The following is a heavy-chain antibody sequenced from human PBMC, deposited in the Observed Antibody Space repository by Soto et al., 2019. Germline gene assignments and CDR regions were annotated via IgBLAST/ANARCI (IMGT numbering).Heavy chain of an antibody. J-gene: IGHJ4*02. CDR2: IYPGDSDT. CDR1: GYIFTNYW. Sequence: PGESLKISCKGSGYIFTNYWIGGVRQMPGKGLEWMGIIYPGDSDTRYSPSFQGQVTISADKSINTAYLQWSSLKASDTAMYYCARHVSVTTSSLDYWGQGTLVTVSS. V-gene: IGHV5-51*01. CDR3: ARHVSVTTSSLDY. D-gene: IGHD4-17*01.